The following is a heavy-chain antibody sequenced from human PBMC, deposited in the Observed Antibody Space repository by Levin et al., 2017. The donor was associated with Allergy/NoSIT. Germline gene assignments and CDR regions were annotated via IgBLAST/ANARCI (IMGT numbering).Heavy chain of an antibody. CDR2: ISGSGGST. J-gene: IGHJ4*02. D-gene: IGHD6-13*01. CDR3: AKNPKPYSSSSGKIFDY. Sequence: GGSLRLSCAASGFTFSSYAMSWVRQAPGKGLEWVSAISGSGGSTYYADSVKGRFTISRDNSKNTLYLQMSGLRAEDSAVYYCAKNPKPYSSSSGKIFDYWGQGTLVTVSS. CDR1: GFTFSSYA. V-gene: IGHV3-23*01.